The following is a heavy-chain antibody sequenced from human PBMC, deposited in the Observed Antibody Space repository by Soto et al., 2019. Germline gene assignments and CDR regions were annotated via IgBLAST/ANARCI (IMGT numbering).Heavy chain of an antibody. CDR3: VRRVSGNYDY. J-gene: IGHJ4*02. Sequence: EVQLAESGGGMVQPGGSLRLSCVASGFTFSSYDMHWGRQAPGKGLEYVSSISSNGGTTYEGNSVKGRFTISRDNSKNTLYLQRGSLRAEDRAVYYCVRRVSGNYDYWGQGTLVTVSS. V-gene: IGHV3-64*01. CDR2: ISSNGGTT. D-gene: IGHD1-7*01. CDR1: GFTFSSYD.